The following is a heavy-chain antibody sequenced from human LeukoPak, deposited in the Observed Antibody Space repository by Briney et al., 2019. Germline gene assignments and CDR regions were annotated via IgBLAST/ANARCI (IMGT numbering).Heavy chain of an antibody. J-gene: IGHJ4*02. CDR3: ARDLTVGATDY. CDR1: GFTFSDYY. CDR2: ISSSGSTI. Sequence: GGSLRLSCAASGFTFSDYYMTWIRQAPGKGLEWVSYISSSGSTIYYADSVKGRFTISRDNAKNSLYLQMNSLRAEDTAVYYCARDLTVGATDYWGQGTLVTVSS. D-gene: IGHD1-26*01. V-gene: IGHV3-11*04.